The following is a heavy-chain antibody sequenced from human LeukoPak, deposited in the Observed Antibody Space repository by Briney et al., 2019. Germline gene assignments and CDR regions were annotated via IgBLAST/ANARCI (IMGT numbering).Heavy chain of an antibody. CDR3: VKGAAYHLGDAFDI. CDR1: GFTFDGYV. D-gene: IGHD2-15*01. V-gene: IGHV3-9*01. Sequence: GGSLRLSCAASGFTFDGYVMNWVRQAPGKGLEWVSGISWNSGTIGCADSVKGRFTISRDNAKNSLYLQMNSLRAEDTALYYCVKGAAYHLGDAFDIWGQGTMVTVSS. CDR2: ISWNSGTI. J-gene: IGHJ3*02.